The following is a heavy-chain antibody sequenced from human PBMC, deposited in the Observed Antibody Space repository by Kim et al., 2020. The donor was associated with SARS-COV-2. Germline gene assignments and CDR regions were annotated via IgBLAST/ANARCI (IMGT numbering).Heavy chain of an antibody. J-gene: IGHJ5*02. CDR3: AGGVSRITIFPFDP. V-gene: IGHV4-59*09. Sequence: TPSLKRRVTISVDTSKNQFSVKLSAVTAADSAVYYCAGGVSRITIFPFDPWGQGTLVTVSS. D-gene: IGHD3-9*01.